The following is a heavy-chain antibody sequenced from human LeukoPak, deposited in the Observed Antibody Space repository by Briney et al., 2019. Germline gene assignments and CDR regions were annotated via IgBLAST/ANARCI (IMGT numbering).Heavy chain of an antibody. J-gene: IGHJ6*02. V-gene: IGHV3-11*01. Sequence: GGSLRLSCAASGFTFSDYYMSWIRQAPGKGLEWVSYISSSGSTIYYADSVKGRFTISRDNAKNSLYLQMNSLRAEDTAVYYCARDAHGLGATVVSHYGMDVWGQGTTVTVSS. CDR2: ISSSGSTI. CDR3: ARDAHGLGATVVSHYGMDV. CDR1: GFTFSDYY. D-gene: IGHD4-23*01.